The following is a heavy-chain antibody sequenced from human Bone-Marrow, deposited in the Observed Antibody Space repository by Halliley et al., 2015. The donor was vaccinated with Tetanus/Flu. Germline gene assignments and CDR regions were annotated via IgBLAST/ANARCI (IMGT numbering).Heavy chain of an antibody. Sequence: TLSLTCAVSGYSISSGYYWGWIRQPPGKGLEWIGSIYHSGSTYYNPSPKSRVTISVDTSKNQFSLKLRSVTAADTAVYYCARDLDTAMVTLGSFDYWGQGALVTVSS. V-gene: IGHV4-38-2*02. D-gene: IGHD5-18*01. CDR2: IYHSGST. CDR1: GYSISSGYY. CDR3: ARDLDTAMVTLGSFDY. J-gene: IGHJ4*02.